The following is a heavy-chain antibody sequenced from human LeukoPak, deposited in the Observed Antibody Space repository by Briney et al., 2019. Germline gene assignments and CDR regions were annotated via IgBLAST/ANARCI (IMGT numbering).Heavy chain of an antibody. J-gene: IGHJ2*01. V-gene: IGHV4-59*01. Sequence: SETLSLTCTVSGGSISSYYWSWIRQPPGKGLEWIGYIYYSGSTNYNPSLKSRVTISVDTSKNQFSLKLSSVTAADTAVYYRARCEYSLAFLNKNWYFDLWGRGTLVTVSS. D-gene: IGHD1/OR15-1a*01. CDR2: IYYSGST. CDR1: GGSISSYY. CDR3: ARCEYSLAFLNKNWYFDL.